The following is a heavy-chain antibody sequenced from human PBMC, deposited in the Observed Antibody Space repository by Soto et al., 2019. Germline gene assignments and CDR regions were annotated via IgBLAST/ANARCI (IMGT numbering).Heavy chain of an antibody. D-gene: IGHD3-3*01. CDR2: TSGSASST. V-gene: IGHV3-23*01. Sequence: LRLSCAASGFTFTDYAMTWVRQAPGKGLEWVSSTSGSASSTFYAGSVKGRFTISRDNSRNTVSLQMNSLRAEDTAVYYCAKIKIFGVVIISYYFDYWGQGTLVTVSS. J-gene: IGHJ4*02. CDR1: GFTFTDYA. CDR3: AKIKIFGVVIISYYFDY.